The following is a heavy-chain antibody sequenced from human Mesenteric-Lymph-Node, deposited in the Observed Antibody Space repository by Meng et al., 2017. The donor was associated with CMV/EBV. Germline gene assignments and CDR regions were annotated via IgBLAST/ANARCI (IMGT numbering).Heavy chain of an antibody. J-gene: IGHJ6*02. CDR2: VYFNGGS. V-gene: IGHV4-39*07. CDR3: ATPSSPATDYYYYAMDV. Sequence: SETLSLTCTVSGGSLNSNYYWGWIRQSPEKGLEWIGNVYFNGGSYYNPSLKSRVTISVDTSKNQFSLNLNSVTAADTAVYYCATPSSPATDYYYYAMDVWGQGTTVTVSS. CDR1: GGSLNSNYY. D-gene: IGHD6-6*01.